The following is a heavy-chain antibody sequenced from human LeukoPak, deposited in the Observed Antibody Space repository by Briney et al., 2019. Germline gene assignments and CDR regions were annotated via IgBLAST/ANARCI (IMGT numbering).Heavy chain of an antibody. CDR1: GFTFSSYW. V-gene: IGHV3-74*01. J-gene: IGHJ3*02. CDR2: INSDGSST. D-gene: IGHD3-10*01. Sequence: GGSLRLSCAASGFTFSSYWMHWVRQAPGKGLVWVSRINSDGSSTSYADSVKGRFTISRDNAKNTLYLQMNNLRAEDTAVYYCARDPRRGFSPDAFDIWGQGTMVTVSS. CDR3: ARDPRRGFSPDAFDI.